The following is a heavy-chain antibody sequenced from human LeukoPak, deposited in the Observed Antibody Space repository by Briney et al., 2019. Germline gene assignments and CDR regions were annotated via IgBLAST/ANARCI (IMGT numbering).Heavy chain of an antibody. CDR3: ARERPPNRGFKGYCSGTSCPPIFYIDV. V-gene: IGHV4-34*01. J-gene: IGHJ6*03. CDR1: GGSFSGYY. CDR2: INHSGST. D-gene: IGHD2-2*01. Sequence: PSETLSLTCAVYGGSFSGYYWSWIRQPPGKGLEWIGEINHSGSTNYNPSLKSRVTISVDTSKNQFSLKLSSVTAADTAVYYCARERPPNRGFKGYCSGTSCPPIFYIDVWGKGTTVTVSS.